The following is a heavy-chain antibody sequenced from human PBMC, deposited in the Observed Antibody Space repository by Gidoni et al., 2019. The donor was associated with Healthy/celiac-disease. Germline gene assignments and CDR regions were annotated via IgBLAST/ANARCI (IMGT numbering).Heavy chain of an antibody. D-gene: IGHD6-6*01. CDR2: INAGNGNT. J-gene: IGHJ4*02. V-gene: IGHV1-3*01. Sequence: QVQLVQSGTEVKKPGASVKVSCKASGYTFTSYTIHWVRQAPGQRLEWMGWINAGNGNTKYSQKFQGRVTISRDTFATTAYMELSSLRSEDTAVYYCAREYSSSPDLDCWGQGTLVTVSS. CDR1: GYTFTSYT. CDR3: AREYSSSPDLDC.